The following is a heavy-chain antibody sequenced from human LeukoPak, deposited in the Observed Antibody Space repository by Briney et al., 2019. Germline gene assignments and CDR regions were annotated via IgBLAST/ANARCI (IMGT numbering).Heavy chain of an antibody. CDR2: IIPIFGTA. J-gene: IGHJ4*02. CDR1: GGTFSSYA. V-gene: IGHV1-69*13. Sequence: ASVKVSCKASGGTFSSYAISWVRQAPGQGLEWMGGIIPIFGTANYAQKSQGRVTITADESTSTAYMELSSLGSEDTAVYYCARDRDYYDSSGYGDGFDYWGQGTLVTVSS. D-gene: IGHD3-22*01. CDR3: ARDRDYYDSSGYGDGFDY.